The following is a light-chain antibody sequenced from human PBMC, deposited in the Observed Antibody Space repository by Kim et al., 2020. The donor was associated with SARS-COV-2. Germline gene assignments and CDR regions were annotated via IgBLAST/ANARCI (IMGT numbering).Light chain of an antibody. J-gene: IGKJ1*01. CDR3: QQYNSYPWT. CDR2: KAS. V-gene: IGKV1-5*03. CDR1: QNVGGW. Sequence: QMTQSPSTLSASVGDRVTLTCRASQNVGGWLSWFQHRPGEAPKLLIFKASRLESGVPSRFSGRGSGTEFTLTISSLQSDDFGTYYCQQYNSYPWTFGDGTKVDIK.